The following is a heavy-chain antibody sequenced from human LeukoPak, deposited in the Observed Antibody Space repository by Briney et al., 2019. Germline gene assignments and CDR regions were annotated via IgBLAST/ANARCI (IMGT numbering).Heavy chain of an antibody. Sequence: PGGCLRLSCAASGFTFSSYAMGWARQAPGRGLEWVLAISGSGGSTYYAASVTGGFTISIDNSKNTLYLQMNGLRAEDTAVYYCARDPRGPTGYDSSGRDSFDYWGQGTLVTVSS. CDR2: ISGSGGST. D-gene: IGHD3-22*01. J-gene: IGHJ4*02. V-gene: IGHV3-23*01. CDR1: GFTFSSYA. CDR3: ARDPRGPTGYDSSGRDSFDY.